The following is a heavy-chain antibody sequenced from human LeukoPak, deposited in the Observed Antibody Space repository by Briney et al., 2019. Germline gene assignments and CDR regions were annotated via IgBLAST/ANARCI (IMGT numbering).Heavy chain of an antibody. CDR3: ARVKADFPRITIFGVVIIDAFDI. CDR1: GGSISSYY. CDR2: IYYSGST. V-gene: IGHV4-59*01. D-gene: IGHD3-3*01. J-gene: IGHJ3*02. Sequence: SETLSLTCTVSGGSISSYYWSWIRQPPGKGLEWMGYIYYSGSTIYNPSLKSRVTISVDTSKNQFSLKLSSVTAADTAVYYCARVKADFPRITIFGVVIIDAFDIWGQGTMVTVSS.